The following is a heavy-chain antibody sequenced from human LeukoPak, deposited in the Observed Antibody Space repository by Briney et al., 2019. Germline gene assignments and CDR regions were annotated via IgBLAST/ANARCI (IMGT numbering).Heavy chain of an antibody. V-gene: IGHV4-61*02. Sequence: SETLSLTCTVSGGSISSGSYYWSWIRQSAGKGLEWIGRIYTSGSTNYNPSLKSRVTISVDTSKNQFSLKLSSVTAADTAVYYCARDSRRDGYNLYAFDIWGQGTMVTVSS. D-gene: IGHD5-24*01. J-gene: IGHJ3*02. CDR1: GGSISSGSYY. CDR2: IYTSGST. CDR3: ARDSRRDGYNLYAFDI.